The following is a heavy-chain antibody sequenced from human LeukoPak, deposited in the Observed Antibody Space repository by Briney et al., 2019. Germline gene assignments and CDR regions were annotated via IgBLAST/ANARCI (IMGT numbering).Heavy chain of an antibody. J-gene: IGHJ4*02. D-gene: IGHD6-6*01. Sequence: PGGSLRLSCAASGFTFSSCTMNWVRQAPGKGLEWVSSISSSSSYIYYADSVKGRFTISRDNAKNSLYLQMNSLRVEDTAVYYCARENDEYSSSSGLNYWGQGTLVTVSS. CDR3: ARENDEYSSSSGLNY. V-gene: IGHV3-21*01. CDR2: ISSSSSYI. CDR1: GFTFSSCT.